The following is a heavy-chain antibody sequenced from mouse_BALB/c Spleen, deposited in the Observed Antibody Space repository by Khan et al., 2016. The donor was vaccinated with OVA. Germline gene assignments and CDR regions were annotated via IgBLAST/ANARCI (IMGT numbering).Heavy chain of an antibody. CDR1: GFTSSSYS. V-gene: IGHV5-6*01. J-gene: IGHJ3*01. CDR3: ASHLTGSFAY. CDR2: ISSGGDYT. Sequence: EVQLVESGGDLVKPGGSLKLSCAASGFTSSSYSMSWVRQTPDKRLEWVATISSGGDYTYYPDSVKGRFTISRDNAKNTLYLQMSSLKSEDTAMYYCASHLTGSFAYWGQGTLVTVSA. D-gene: IGHD4-1*01.